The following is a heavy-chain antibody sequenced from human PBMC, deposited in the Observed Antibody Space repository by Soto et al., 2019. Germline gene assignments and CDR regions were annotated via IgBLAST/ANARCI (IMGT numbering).Heavy chain of an antibody. J-gene: IGHJ6*03. Sequence: QVQLQQSGPGLVKPSQTLSLTCAISGDSVSSNSAAWNWIRQSPSRGLEWLGRTYYRSKWYNDYAVSVKSRITINPDTSKNQFSLQLNSVTPEDTAVYYCARGYSVLMVRHYYYMDVWGKGTTVTVSS. CDR1: GDSVSSNSAA. CDR3: ARGYSVLMVRHYYYMDV. V-gene: IGHV6-1*01. CDR2: TYYRSKWYN. D-gene: IGHD3-10*01.